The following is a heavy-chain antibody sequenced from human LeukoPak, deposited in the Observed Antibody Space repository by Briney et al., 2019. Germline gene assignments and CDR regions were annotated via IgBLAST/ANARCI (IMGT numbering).Heavy chain of an antibody. D-gene: IGHD4-17*01. CDR1: GFTFSSYA. V-gene: IGHV3-30-3*01. CDR3: ARAPLTGDSAHFDY. J-gene: IGHJ4*02. CDR2: ISYDGSNK. Sequence: HPGGSLRLSCAASGFTFSSYAMHWVRQAPGKGLEWVAVISYDGSNKYYADSVKGRFTISRDNSKNTLYLQMNSLRAEDTAVYYCARAPLTGDSAHFDYWGQGTLVTVSS.